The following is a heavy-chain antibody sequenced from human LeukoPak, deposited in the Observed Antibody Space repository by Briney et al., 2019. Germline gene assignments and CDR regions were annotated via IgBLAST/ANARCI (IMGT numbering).Heavy chain of an antibody. J-gene: IGHJ3*02. CDR1: GGTFSSYT. D-gene: IGHD5-24*01. Sequence: SVKVSCKASGGTFSSYTISWVRQAPGQGLEWMGRIIPILGIANYAQKFQGRVTITADKSTSTAYMELSSLRSEGTAVYYCAGHHEMADAFDIWGQGTMVTVSS. CDR3: AGHHEMADAFDI. CDR2: IIPILGIA. V-gene: IGHV1-69*02.